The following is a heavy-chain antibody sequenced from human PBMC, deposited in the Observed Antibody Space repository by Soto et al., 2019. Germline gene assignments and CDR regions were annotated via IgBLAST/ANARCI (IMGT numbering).Heavy chain of an antibody. V-gene: IGHV1-69*13. CDR3: ARAPEGDGYKQYYFDY. J-gene: IGHJ4*02. CDR2: IIPIFGTA. Sequence: SVKVSCKASGGTFSSYAISWVRQAPGQGLEWMGGIIPIFGTANYAQKFQGRVTITADESTSTAYMELSSLRSEDTAVYYCARAPEGDGYKQYYFDYWGQGTLVTVSS. D-gene: IGHD5-12*01. CDR1: GGTFSSYA.